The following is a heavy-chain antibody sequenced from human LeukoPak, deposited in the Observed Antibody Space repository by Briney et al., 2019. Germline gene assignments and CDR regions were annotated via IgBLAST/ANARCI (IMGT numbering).Heavy chain of an antibody. D-gene: IGHD6-13*01. J-gene: IGHJ4*02. V-gene: IGHV3-21*01. CDR3: ARDTVGIGSSWDRFDY. Sequence: RGSLRLSCAASGFTFSSYSMNWVRQAPGKGLEWVSSYSSSSSYISYAESVKGRFTISRDNAKNSPYLQMNSLRAEDTAVYYCARDTVGIGSSWDRFDYWGEGTLVTVST. CDR2: YSSSSSYI. CDR1: GFTFSSYS.